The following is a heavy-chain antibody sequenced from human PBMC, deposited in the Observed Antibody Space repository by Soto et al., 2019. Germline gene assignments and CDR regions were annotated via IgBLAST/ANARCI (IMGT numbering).Heavy chain of an antibody. CDR3: ARDSTFWSGYYTGYNWFDS. Sequence: LRLSCAASGFSFSDYYMSWIRQAPGKGLEWISYISSGGGTIKYADSVKGRFTISRDNTKNSLYLQMNSLRAEDTAVYYCARDSTFWSGYYTGYNWFDSWGQGTLVTVSS. CDR2: ISSGGGTI. CDR1: GFSFSDYY. D-gene: IGHD3-3*01. J-gene: IGHJ5*01. V-gene: IGHV3-11*01.